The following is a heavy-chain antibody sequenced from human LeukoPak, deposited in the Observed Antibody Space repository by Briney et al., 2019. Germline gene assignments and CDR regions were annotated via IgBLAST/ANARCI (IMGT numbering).Heavy chain of an antibody. V-gene: IGHV1-46*01. CDR1: GCTFTSYY. Sequence: ASVKVSCKASGCTFTSYYMHGVRQAPGQGLEWMGMINPSGGSTTYAQKFQGRVTLTRDTSTSTVYMELSSLRSEDTAVYHCARGPPYGGYVNYWGQGTLVTVSS. J-gene: IGHJ4*02. CDR2: INPSGGST. CDR3: ARGPPYGGYVNY. D-gene: IGHD5-12*01.